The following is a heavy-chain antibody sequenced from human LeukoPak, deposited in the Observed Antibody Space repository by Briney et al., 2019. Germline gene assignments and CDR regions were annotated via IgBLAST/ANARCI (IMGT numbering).Heavy chain of an antibody. CDR3: TRSPSLGGRYWGFDY. CDR1: GFTFSSYE. CDR2: LSPDGSSS. D-gene: IGHD1-26*01. J-gene: IGHJ4*02. Sequence: SGGSLRLSCAASGFTFSSYEMNWVRQAPGKGLVWVSRLSPDGSSSIYADSVKGRFTVSRDNAKNTLYLQMNSLRAEDTAVYYCTRSPSLGGRYWGFDYWGQGALVSVSS. V-gene: IGHV3-74*01.